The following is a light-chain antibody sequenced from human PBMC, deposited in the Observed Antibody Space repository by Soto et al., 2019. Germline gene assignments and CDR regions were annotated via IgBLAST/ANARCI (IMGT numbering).Light chain of an antibody. CDR1: QSISSW. CDR2: KAS. V-gene: IGKV1-5*03. CDR3: QQYNSYPWT. Sequence: DIQMTQSPSTLSASVGDRVTITCRASQSISSWLAWYQQKPGKAPKLLIYKASSLESGVPSRFSGSGSGTEFTLTISSLERDDFATYYCQQYNSYPWTFGQGTKVEI. J-gene: IGKJ1*01.